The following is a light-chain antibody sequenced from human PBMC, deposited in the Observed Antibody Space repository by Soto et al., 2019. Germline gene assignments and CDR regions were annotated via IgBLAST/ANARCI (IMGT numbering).Light chain of an antibody. J-gene: IGLJ2*01. CDR2: SNN. CDR3: VACDDSLQGYVV. CDR1: SSNIGSNT. V-gene: IGLV1-44*01. Sequence: QSALTQPPSASGTPGQRVTISCSGSSSNIGSNTVNWYQQLPGTAPKLVIYSNNQRPSGVPDRFSGSKSGTSASLAISGLQSEDEADYYCVACDDSLQGYVVFGGGTKLTVL.